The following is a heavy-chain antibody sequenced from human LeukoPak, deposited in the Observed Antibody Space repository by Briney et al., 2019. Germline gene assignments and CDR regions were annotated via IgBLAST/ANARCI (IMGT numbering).Heavy chain of an antibody. J-gene: IGHJ3*02. CDR1: GFTFSSYS. CDR2: ISSSSSYI. CDR3: AKDTRDMVFGYAFDI. Sequence: PGGSLRLSCAASGFTFSSYSMKWVRQAPGKGLEWVSAISSSSSYIYYADSVKGRFTISRDNAKNCLYLQMNSLRAEDMALYYCAKDTRDMVFGYAFDIWGQGTMVTVSS. V-gene: IGHV3-21*04. D-gene: IGHD3/OR15-3a*01.